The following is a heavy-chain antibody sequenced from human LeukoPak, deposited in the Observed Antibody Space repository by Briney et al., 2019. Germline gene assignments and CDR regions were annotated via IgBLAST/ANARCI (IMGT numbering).Heavy chain of an antibody. CDR2: NDNSGST. CDR3: ASSSRGWYSHRFYYFDY. CDR1: SGSISGSNW. J-gene: IGHJ4*02. V-gene: IGHV4-4*02. D-gene: IGHD6-19*01. Sequence: SETLSLTCAVSSGSISGSNWCSWVRQPPGKGLGWSGENDNSGSTNYTPSLKGRVTISVDKSKNPLSLKLSSVTAADTAVYYCASSSRGWYSHRFYYFDYWGQGTLVTVSS.